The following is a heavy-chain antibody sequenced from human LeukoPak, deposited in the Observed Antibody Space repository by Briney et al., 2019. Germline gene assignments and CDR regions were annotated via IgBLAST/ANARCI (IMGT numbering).Heavy chain of an antibody. D-gene: IGHD3/OR15-3a*01. V-gene: IGHV1-8*01. CDR2: MNPDTGDT. J-gene: IGHJ4*03. CDR3: TRGSLVWSSRNY. CDR1: GYTFTAYD. Sequence: ASVRVSDKPSGYTFTAYDINWVRQATGQGLEWMGWMNPDTGDTGYAQKFQGRVIMTRDTSIDTAYMELSGLTSEDTAVYYCTRGSLVWSSRNYWGNGDMVTVSS.